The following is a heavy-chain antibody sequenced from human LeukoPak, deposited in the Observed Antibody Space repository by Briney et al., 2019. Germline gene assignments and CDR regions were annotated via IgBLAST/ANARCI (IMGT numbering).Heavy chain of an antibody. Sequence: SVKVSCKASGYFFSTHGIRWVRQAPGQGLEWMGGIMPIFGATNYAQKFQGRLTITTDRSTSTAYMELNNLSSEDTALYYCARVATVGSLDNWGQGTLVTVSS. CDR3: ARVATVGSLDN. J-gene: IGHJ4*02. CDR1: GYFFSTHG. CDR2: IMPIFGAT. D-gene: IGHD4-23*01. V-gene: IGHV1-69*05.